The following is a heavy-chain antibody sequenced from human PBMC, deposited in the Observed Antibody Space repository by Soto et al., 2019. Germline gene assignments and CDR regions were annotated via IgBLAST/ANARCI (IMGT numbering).Heavy chain of an antibody. CDR3: ARMDGDYNYYGLDV. D-gene: IGHD4-17*01. V-gene: IGHV2-26*01. J-gene: IGHJ6*02. Sequence: SGPTLVNPTETLTLACSVSGFSLTNGRMGVSWIRQPPGKALEWLAHFFSDAERSYSTSMQSRLNMYKDSSGSQVVLTMTNMAPADTATYFCARMDGDYNYYGLDVWGHGVAVTVSS. CDR2: FFSDAER. CDR1: GFSLTNGRMG.